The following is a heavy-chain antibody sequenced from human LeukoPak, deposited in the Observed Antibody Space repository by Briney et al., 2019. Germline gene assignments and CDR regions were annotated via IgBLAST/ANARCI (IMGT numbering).Heavy chain of an antibody. CDR1: GGSISTGGYY. CDR2: IYYSGST. J-gene: IGHJ4*02. V-gene: IGHV4-31*03. D-gene: IGHD3-9*01. Sequence: SETLSLTCTVSGGSISTGGYYCSWIRQPPGKGLEYIGYIYYSGSTYYNPSLKSRITMSVDSSKNQFSLRLSSVTAADTAVYYCARGNYDILTGYYPMDYWGQGTLVTVSS. CDR3: ARGNYDILTGYYPMDY.